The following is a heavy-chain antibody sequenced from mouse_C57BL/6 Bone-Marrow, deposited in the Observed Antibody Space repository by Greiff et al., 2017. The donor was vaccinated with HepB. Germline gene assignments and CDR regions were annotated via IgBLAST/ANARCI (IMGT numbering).Heavy chain of an antibody. CDR2: IDPSDSYT. CDR1: GYTFTSYW. CDR3: ANWDYFDY. J-gene: IGHJ2*01. V-gene: IGHV1-59*01. Sequence: QVQLQQSGAELVRPGTSVKLSCKASGYTFTSYWMHWVKQRPGQGLEWIGVIDPSDSYTNYNQKFKGKATLTVDTSSSTAYMQLSSLTSEDSAVYYCANWDYFDYWGQGTTLTVSS.